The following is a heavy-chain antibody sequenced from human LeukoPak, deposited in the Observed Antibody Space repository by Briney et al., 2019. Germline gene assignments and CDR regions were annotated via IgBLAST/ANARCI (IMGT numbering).Heavy chain of an antibody. CDR2: INHSGST. V-gene: IGHV4-39*07. J-gene: IGHJ4*02. D-gene: IGHD5-18*01. Sequence: SETLSLTCSVSGVFISSGGFYWTWIRQPPGKGLEWIGEINHSGSTNYNPSLKSRVTISVDTSKNQFSLKLSSVTAADTAVYYCATIQLWSGKDYWGQGTLVTVSS. CDR3: ATIQLWSGKDY. CDR1: GVFISSGGFY.